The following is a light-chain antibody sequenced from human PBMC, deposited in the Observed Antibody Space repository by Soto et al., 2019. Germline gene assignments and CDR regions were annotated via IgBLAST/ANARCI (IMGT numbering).Light chain of an antibody. V-gene: IGLV2-11*01. CDR3: CSYAGLFSWV. Sequence: QSALTQPRSVSESPGQSVTISCTGTSSDVGVYDYVSWYQQHPGKAPKLIIFDVIKRPSGVPDRFSGSKSGNTASLTISGLQAEDEADYYCCSYAGLFSWVFGGGTKLTVL. J-gene: IGLJ2*01. CDR2: DVI. CDR1: SSDVGVYDY.